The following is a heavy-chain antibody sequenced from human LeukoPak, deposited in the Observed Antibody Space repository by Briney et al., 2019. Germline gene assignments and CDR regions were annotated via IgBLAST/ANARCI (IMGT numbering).Heavy chain of an antibody. CDR1: GYTLTELS. D-gene: IGHD3-3*01. Sequence: ASVKVSCKVSGYTLTELSMHWVRQAPGKGLEWMGGFDPEDGETIYAQKFQGRVTMTEDTSTDTAYMELSRLRSDDTAVYYCARAPNYDFWSGPPGRVYYYYGMDVWGQGTTVTVSS. CDR2: FDPEDGET. CDR3: ARAPNYDFWSGPPGRVYYYYGMDV. V-gene: IGHV1-24*01. J-gene: IGHJ6*02.